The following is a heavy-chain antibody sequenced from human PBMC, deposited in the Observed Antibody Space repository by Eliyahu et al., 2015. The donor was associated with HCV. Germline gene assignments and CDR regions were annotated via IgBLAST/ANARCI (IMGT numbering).Heavy chain of an antibody. J-gene: IGHJ3*02. Sequence: VQLVESGGGLVQPGGSLRLSCVASGFTFNSYCMXWVRQAPGKGLVWVSRVISDGSGTDYADSVKGRFTISRDNAKNTVSLQMNSLRADDTAVYYCARGGCCVRGCYPESAFDIWGLGTMVTVSS. D-gene: IGHD2-15*01. CDR2: VISDGSGT. V-gene: IGHV3-74*01. CDR3: ARGGCCVRGCYPESAFDI. CDR1: GFTFNSYC.